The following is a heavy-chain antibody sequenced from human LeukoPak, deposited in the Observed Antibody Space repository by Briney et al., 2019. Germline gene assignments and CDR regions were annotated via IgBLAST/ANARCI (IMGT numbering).Heavy chain of an antibody. CDR3: ARAPYSGSYPFDY. Sequence: SETLSLTCTVSGGSISSYYWSWIRQPPGKGLEWIGYIYYSGSTNYNPSLKSRVTISVDTSKNQFSLKLSSVTAGDTAVYYCARAPYSGSYPFDYWGQGTLVTVSS. J-gene: IGHJ4*02. CDR1: GGSISSYY. CDR2: IYYSGST. D-gene: IGHD1-26*01. V-gene: IGHV4-59*01.